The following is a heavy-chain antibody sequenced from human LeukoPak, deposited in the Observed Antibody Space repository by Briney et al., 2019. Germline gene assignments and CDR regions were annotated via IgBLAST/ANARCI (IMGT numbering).Heavy chain of an antibody. CDR1: GFTFSSYG. V-gene: IGHV3-30*02. J-gene: IGHJ4*02. CDR3: AKDSRDYGSGSYPHDY. D-gene: IGHD3-10*01. CDR2: IRYDGSNK. Sequence: GGSLRLSCAASGFTFSSYGMHWVRQAPGKGLGWVAFIRYDGSNKYYADSVKGRFTISRDNSKNTLYLQMNSLRAEDTALYYCAKDSRDYGSGSYPHDYWGQGTLVTVSS.